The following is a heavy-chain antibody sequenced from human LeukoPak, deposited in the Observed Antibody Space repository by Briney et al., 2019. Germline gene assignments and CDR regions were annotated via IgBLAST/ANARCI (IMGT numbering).Heavy chain of an antibody. CDR2: ISSSSSYI. V-gene: IGHV3-21*01. Sequence: GGSLRLSCAASGFTFSSYSMKWVRQAPGKGLEWVSSISSSSSYIYYADSVKGRFTISRDNAKNSLYLQMNSLRAEDTAVYYCVRDSRELDFDYWGQGTLVTVSS. J-gene: IGHJ4*02. D-gene: IGHD1-26*01. CDR3: VRDSRELDFDY. CDR1: GFTFSSYS.